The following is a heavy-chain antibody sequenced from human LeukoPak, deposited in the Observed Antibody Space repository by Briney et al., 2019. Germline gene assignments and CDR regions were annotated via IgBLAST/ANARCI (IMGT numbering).Heavy chain of an antibody. D-gene: IGHD3/OR15-3a*01. V-gene: IGHV3-23*01. Sequence: GGSLRLSCAASGFTFSSYAMSWVRQAPGKGLEWVSAISGSGGSTYYADSVKGRFTISRDNSKNTLYLQMNSLRAEDTAVYYCARDGTGAGGFDYWGQGTLVTVSS. CDR1: GFTFSSYA. J-gene: IGHJ4*02. CDR3: ARDGTGAGGFDY. CDR2: ISGSGGST.